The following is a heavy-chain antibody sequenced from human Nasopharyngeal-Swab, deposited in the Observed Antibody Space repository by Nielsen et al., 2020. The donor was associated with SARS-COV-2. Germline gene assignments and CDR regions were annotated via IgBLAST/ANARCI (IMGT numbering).Heavy chain of an antibody. Sequence: VRQMPGKALEWMGIIYPGDSYTNYSPSFQGHVTISADKSISTAYLQWSSLKASDTAMYYCARRFHSSSWYTDYDYWGQGTLVTVSS. J-gene: IGHJ4*02. V-gene: IGHV5-10-1*01. D-gene: IGHD6-13*01. CDR3: ARRFHSSSWYTDYDY. CDR2: IYPGDSYT.